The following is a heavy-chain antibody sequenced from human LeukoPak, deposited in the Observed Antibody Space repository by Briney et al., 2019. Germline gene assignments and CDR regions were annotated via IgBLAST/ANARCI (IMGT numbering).Heavy chain of an antibody. CDR3: AKDGVSYGSSPHYFDY. CDR2: ISGSGGST. V-gene: IGHV3-23*01. CDR1: GFTFSSYA. J-gene: IGHJ4*02. Sequence: GGSLRLSCAASGFTFSSYAMSWVRQAPGKGLEWVSAISGSGGSTYYADSVKGRFTISRDNSKNTLYLQMNSLRAEDTAVYYCAKDGVSYGSSPHYFDYWGQGTLVTVSS. D-gene: IGHD6-13*01.